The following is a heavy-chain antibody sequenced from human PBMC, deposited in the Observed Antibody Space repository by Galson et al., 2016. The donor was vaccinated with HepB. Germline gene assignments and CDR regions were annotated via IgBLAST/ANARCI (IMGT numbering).Heavy chain of an antibody. CDR2: INPYSGST. V-gene: IGHV1-2*02. J-gene: IGHJ6*02. CDR3: ARLARVADFYYYGMDV. Sequence: QSGAEVKKPGASVKVSCKASGYTFTDYYVHWLRQAPGQGLEWMGWINPYSGSTHYAQKFQGRVTMTRDTSISTAYMELSSLRSDDTAVYYCARLARVADFYYYGMDVWGQGTTVTVSS. CDR1: GYTFTDYY.